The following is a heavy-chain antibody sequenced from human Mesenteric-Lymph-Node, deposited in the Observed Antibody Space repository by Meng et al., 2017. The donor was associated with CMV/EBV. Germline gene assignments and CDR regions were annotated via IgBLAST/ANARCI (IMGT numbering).Heavy chain of an antibody. CDR2: IKQDGSEK. CDR1: GFTFGTYW. V-gene: IGHV3-7*04. D-gene: IGHD4-17*01. J-gene: IGHJ4*02. Sequence: GGSLRLSCAASGFTFGTYWMSWVRQAPGKGLEWVANIKQDGSEKYYVDSVKGQFTIPRENAKNSLYLQMNSLRAGDTAVYYCARGANGDHAGPLVVWGQGTLVTVSS. CDR3: ARGANGDHAGPLVV.